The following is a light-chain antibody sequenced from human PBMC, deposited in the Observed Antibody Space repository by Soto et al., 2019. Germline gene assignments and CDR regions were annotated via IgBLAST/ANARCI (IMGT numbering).Light chain of an antibody. CDR2: EVN. Sequence: QSVLTQPPSASGSPGQSVTISCTGTSNDVGAYNYVSWYQQHPGKAPKLMIYEVNKRPSGVPDRFSGSKSGNTASLTVSGLQAEYEADYYCTSYAGSNKLGVFGTGTKVPVL. CDR3: TSYAGSNKLGV. J-gene: IGLJ1*01. CDR1: SNDVGAYNY. V-gene: IGLV2-8*01.